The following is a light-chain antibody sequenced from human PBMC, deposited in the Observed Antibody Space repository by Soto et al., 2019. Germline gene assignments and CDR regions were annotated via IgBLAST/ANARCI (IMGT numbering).Light chain of an antibody. CDR3: QQYGSSTRT. V-gene: IGKV3-20*01. J-gene: IGKJ1*01. CDR2: GAS. CDR1: QRISNN. Sequence: EIVLTQSPGTLSFSPGERATFSCRASQRISNNLAWYQQKPGQAPRLLIYGASSRATGIPDRFSGSGSGTDFTLTISRLEPEDFAVYYCQQYGSSTRTFGQGTKVDIK.